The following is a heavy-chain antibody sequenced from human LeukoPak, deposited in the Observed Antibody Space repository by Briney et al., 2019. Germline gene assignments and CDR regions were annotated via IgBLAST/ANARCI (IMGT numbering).Heavy chain of an antibody. Sequence: GGSLRLSCAASGFTFSSYGMHWVRQAPGEGLEWVAVIWYGGSNKYYADSVKGRFTISRDNSKNTLYLQMNSLRAEDTAVYYCAKSPYSSSMKDYYYYMDVWGKGTTVTVSS. CDR1: GFTFSSYG. V-gene: IGHV3-30*02. CDR2: IWYGGSNK. J-gene: IGHJ6*03. CDR3: AKSPYSSSMKDYYYYMDV. D-gene: IGHD6-6*01.